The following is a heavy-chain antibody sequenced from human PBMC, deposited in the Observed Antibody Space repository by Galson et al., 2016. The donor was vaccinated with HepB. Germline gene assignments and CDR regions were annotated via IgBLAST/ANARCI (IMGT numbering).Heavy chain of an antibody. Sequence: SCAASGFTFENYWMGWVRQAPGKGLEWVASIKPDGTEKHYVDPVKGRFTISGDNAKTSLYLQMNSLRAEDTAVYYCARGTDYYYAGWFDPWGQGTLVTVSS. D-gene: IGHD3-22*01. CDR1: GFTFENYW. V-gene: IGHV3-7*01. J-gene: IGHJ5*02. CDR3: ARGTDYYYAGWFDP. CDR2: IKPDGTEK.